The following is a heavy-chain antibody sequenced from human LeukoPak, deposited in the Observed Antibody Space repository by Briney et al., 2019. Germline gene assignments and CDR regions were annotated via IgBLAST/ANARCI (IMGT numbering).Heavy chain of an antibody. CDR3: AKDRVLVTATFFFDF. J-gene: IGHJ4*02. CDR2: ISSGTSTT. CDR1: GFTFSPLG. Sequence: GGSLRLSCAASGFTFSPLGMNWVRQAPGRGLEWVSYISSGTSTTYYADSVKGRFTISRDNAKDTLYLQMNSLRGEDSAVYYCAKDRVLVTATFFFDFWGQGTLVTVSS. D-gene: IGHD2-21*02. V-gene: IGHV3-48*01.